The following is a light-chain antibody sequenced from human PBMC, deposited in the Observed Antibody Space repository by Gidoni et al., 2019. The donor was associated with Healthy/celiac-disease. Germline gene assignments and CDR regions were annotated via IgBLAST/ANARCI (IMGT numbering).Light chain of an antibody. V-gene: IGKV3-20*01. CDR3: QQYGSSSYT. J-gene: IGKJ2*01. CDR2: GAS. Sequence: EIVLTQSPGTLALSPGASATLSCRASQSVSSSYLAWYQQKPGQAPRLLIYGASSRATGIPDRFSGSGSGTDFTLTISRLEPEDFAVYYCQQYGSSSYTFGQGTKLEIK. CDR1: QSVSSSY.